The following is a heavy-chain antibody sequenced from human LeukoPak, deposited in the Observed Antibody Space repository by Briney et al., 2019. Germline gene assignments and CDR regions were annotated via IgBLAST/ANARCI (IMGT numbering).Heavy chain of an antibody. D-gene: IGHD3-10*01. CDR3: ARGGEYYYGSGSSLLSYYYYYMDV. J-gene: IGHJ6*03. CDR1: GYTFTSYG. CDR2: ISAYNGNT. V-gene: IGHV1-18*01. Sequence: ASVKVSCKASGYTFTSYGISWVRQAPGQGLEWMGWISAYNGNTNYAQKLQGRVTMTTDTSTGTACMELRSLRSADTAVYYCARGGEYYYGSGSSLLSYYYYYMDVWGKGTTVTVSS.